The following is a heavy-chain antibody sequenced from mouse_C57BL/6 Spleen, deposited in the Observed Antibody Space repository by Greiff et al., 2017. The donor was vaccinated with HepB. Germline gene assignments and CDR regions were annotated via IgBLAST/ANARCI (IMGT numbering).Heavy chain of an antibody. CDR1: GFTFSDYG. D-gene: IGHD1-1*01. Sequence: EVKLEESGGGLVKPGGSLKLSCAASGFTFSDYGMHWVRQAPEKGLEWVAYISSGSSTIYYADTVKGRFTISRDNTKNTLFLQMTSLRSEDTAMYYCARRTYYGSSCAMDYWGQGTSVTVSS. V-gene: IGHV5-17*01. CDR3: ARRTYYGSSCAMDY. J-gene: IGHJ4*01. CDR2: ISSGSSTI.